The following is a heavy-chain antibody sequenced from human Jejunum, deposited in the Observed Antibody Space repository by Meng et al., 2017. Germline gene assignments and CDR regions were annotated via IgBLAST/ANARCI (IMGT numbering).Heavy chain of an antibody. D-gene: IGHD2-2*01. J-gene: IGHJ4*02. Sequence: VRVLGSGGVLLPHGGSLSLSCAASGFILTNYDMSWVRQAPGKGPEWVSTVTIDGATHYADSVKGRFTISRDNSKNTLFLQMNSLRVEDTAIYYCAKELANARPFDYWGQGTLVTVSS. CDR2: VTIDGAT. CDR3: AKELANARPFDY. V-gene: IGHV3-23*01. CDR1: GFILTNYD.